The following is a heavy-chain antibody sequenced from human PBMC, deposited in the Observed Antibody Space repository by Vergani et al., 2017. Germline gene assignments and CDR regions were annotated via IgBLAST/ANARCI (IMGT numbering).Heavy chain of an antibody. CDR1: GFTFSSYE. CDR2: ISSSGSTI. CDR3: ARDKGSTYYYDSSGYPRVYDY. V-gene: IGHV3-48*03. Sequence: EVQLVESGGGLVQPGGSLRLSCAASGFTFSSYEMNWVRQAPGKGLEWVSYISSSGSTIYYADSVKGRFTISRDNAKNSLYLQMYSLRAEDTAVYYCARDKGSTYYYDSSGYPRVYDYWGQGTLVTVSS. J-gene: IGHJ4*02. D-gene: IGHD3-22*01.